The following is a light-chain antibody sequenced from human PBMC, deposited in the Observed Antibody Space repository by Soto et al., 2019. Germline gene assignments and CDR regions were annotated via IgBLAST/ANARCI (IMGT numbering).Light chain of an antibody. J-gene: IGKJ1*01. CDR3: QHYNTYPWT. V-gene: IGKV1-5*03. Sequence: SPSTLSGSAGDRVTITCRASQGIRNDLGWYQQKPGKGPKLLIYKASHLESGVPSRFSGSGSGTEFTLTISSLQPGDFATYYCQHYNTYPWTFGHGTKVDIK. CDR1: QGIRND. CDR2: KAS.